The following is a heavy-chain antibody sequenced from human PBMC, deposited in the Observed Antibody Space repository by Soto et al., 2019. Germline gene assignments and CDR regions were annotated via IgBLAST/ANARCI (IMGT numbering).Heavy chain of an antibody. D-gene: IGHD2-8*01. CDR2: VYYRGRS. CDR3: VSQRTSVLTQAYFDY. J-gene: IGHJ4*02. Sequence: SETLSLTCTVSGGSVSNSNYYWGWIRQSPGKGLEWIGSVYYRGRSYSKSSVKSRVTIAVDTSKNQFSLNLNSVTASDTAVYYCVSQRTSVLTQAYFDYWGPGALVTVSS. CDR1: GGSVSNSNYY. V-gene: IGHV4-39*01.